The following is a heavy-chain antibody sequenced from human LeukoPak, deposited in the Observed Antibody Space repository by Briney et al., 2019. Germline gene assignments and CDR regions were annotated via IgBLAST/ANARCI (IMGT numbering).Heavy chain of an antibody. D-gene: IGHD1-20*01. CDR3: ARVINGSLTPYNY. V-gene: IGHV1-2*02. CDR1: GYTFTGYY. Sequence: GASVKVTCKASGYTFTGYYKHWVRQAPAQGLEWMGLINPNSGGTNNAQKFQDRVTMTRDTSISTAYMEPRRLRSDDTAVYYRARVINGSLTPYNYWGQGTLVTVSS. J-gene: IGHJ4*02. CDR2: INPNSGGT.